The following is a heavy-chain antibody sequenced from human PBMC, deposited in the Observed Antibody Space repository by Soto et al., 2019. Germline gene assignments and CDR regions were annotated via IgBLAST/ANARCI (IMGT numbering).Heavy chain of an antibody. CDR2: ISSSSSSYI. D-gene: IGHD2-8*01. V-gene: IGHV3-21*01. Sequence: GGSLRLSCAASGFTFSSYSMNWVRQAPGKGLEWVSSISSSSSSYIYYADSVKGRFTISRDNAKNSLYLQMNSLRAEDTAVYYCARESPARLMVYAKAHDFDYWGQGTLVTVSS. CDR1: GFTFSSYS. CDR3: ARESPARLMVYAKAHDFDY. J-gene: IGHJ4*02.